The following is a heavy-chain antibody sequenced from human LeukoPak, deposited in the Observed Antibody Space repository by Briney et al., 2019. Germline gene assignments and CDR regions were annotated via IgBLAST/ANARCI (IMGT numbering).Heavy chain of an antibody. V-gene: IGHV3-7*01. CDR2: IKQDGSEK. CDR1: GFSFSTYW. Sequence: GGSLRLSCAASGFSFSTYWMSWVRQALGKGLEWVANIKQDGSEKYYVDSAKGRFTISRDKAKNSLYLQMNSLRAEDTAVYYCATDLGSSRPNFWGQGILVTVSS. D-gene: IGHD6-13*01. CDR3: ATDLGSSRPNF. J-gene: IGHJ4*02.